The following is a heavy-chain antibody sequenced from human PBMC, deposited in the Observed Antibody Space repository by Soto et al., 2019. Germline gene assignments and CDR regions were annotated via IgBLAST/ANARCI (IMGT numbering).Heavy chain of an antibody. CDR3: ARGGCSGGSCYSNYFDY. D-gene: IGHD2-15*01. CDR1: GFTFSRYE. Sequence: GGSLRLSCAASGFTFSRYEMNWVRRAPGKGLEWVSYISGSGSTIYYADSVKGRFTISRDNAKNSLYLQMNSLRAEDTAVYYCARGGCSGGSCYSNYFDYWGQGTLVTVSS. V-gene: IGHV3-48*03. CDR2: ISGSGSTI. J-gene: IGHJ4*02.